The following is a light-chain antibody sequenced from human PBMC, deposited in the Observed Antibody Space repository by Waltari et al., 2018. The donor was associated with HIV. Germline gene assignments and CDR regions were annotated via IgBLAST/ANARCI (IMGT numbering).Light chain of an antibody. CDR1: SSHVGRYHS. V-gene: IGLV2-11*01. CDR2: DVT. Sequence: QSALPQPPSVSGAPGPSVTFSCHGTSSHVGRYHSVSWYQQHPVKAPKLMIYDVTQRPSGVPARFSGSKSGNTASLTISGLRADDEADYYCCSYGGTYNVFGVGTKVTVL. CDR3: CSYGGTYNV. J-gene: IGLJ1*01.